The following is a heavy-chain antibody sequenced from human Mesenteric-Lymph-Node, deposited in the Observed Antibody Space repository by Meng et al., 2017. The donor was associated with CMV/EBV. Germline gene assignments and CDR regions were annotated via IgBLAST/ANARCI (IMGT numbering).Heavy chain of an antibody. CDR1: GYTFTGYY. Sequence: ASVKVSCKASGYTFTGYYIHWVRQAPGQGLEWMGWINPNSGITKYAQKFQGRVTMTRDTSISTAYMELSSLSSDDTAVYYCARYGTGRYYYGMDVWGQGTTVTVSS. V-gene: IGHV1-2*02. D-gene: IGHD1-14*01. CDR3: ARYGTGRYYYGMDV. J-gene: IGHJ6*01. CDR2: INPNSGIT.